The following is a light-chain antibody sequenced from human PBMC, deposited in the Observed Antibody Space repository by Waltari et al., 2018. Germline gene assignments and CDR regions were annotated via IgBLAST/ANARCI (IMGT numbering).Light chain of an antibody. J-gene: IGKJ1*01. V-gene: IGKV1-8*01. CDR3: QQYYSYPRT. Sequence: AIRLTQSPSSLSASTGDRVTITCRASQGISSYLAWYQQKPGQAPKLRIYAASTVQSGVPSMFSGSGSGTDFTLTISCLQSEDFATDYCQQYYSYPRTFGQGTKVEIK. CDR2: AAS. CDR1: QGISSY.